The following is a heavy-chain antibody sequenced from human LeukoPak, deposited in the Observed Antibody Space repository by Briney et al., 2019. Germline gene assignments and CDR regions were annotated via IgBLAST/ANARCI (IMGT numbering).Heavy chain of an antibody. Sequence: ASVKVSCKASGYTFTGYYMHWVRQAPGQGLDWMGWINPNSGGTNYAQKFQGRVTMTRDTSISTAYMELSRLRSDDTAVYYCARGLGVLDPEANSWGQGTLVTVSS. D-gene: IGHD3/OR15-3a*01. CDR1: GYTFTGYY. CDR2: INPNSGGT. V-gene: IGHV1-2*02. J-gene: IGHJ4*02. CDR3: ARGLGVLDPEANS.